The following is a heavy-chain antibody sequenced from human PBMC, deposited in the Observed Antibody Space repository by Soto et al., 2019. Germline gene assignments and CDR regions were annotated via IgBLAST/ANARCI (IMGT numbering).Heavy chain of an antibody. J-gene: IGHJ6*03. CDR2: ISAYNGNT. Sequence: ASVKVSCKASGYTFTSYGISWVRQAPGQGLEWMGWISAYNGNTNYAQKLQGRVTMTTDTSTSTAYMELRSLRSDDTAVYYCAREIAAAGSYYYYYMDVWGKETTVTVSS. CDR1: GYTFTSYG. CDR3: AREIAAAGSYYYYYMDV. V-gene: IGHV1-18*01. D-gene: IGHD6-13*01.